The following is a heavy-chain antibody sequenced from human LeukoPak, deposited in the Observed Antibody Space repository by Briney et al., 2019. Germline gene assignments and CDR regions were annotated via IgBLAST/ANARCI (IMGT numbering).Heavy chain of an antibody. CDR1: GYTFTSYG. J-gene: IGHJ4*02. CDR3: ARGSYDFWSGYYFDY. Sequence: ASVRVSCKASGYTFTSYGISWVRQAPGQGLEWVSVIYSGGSTYYADSVKGRFTISRDNSKNTLYLQMNSLRAEDTAVYYCARGSYDFWSGYYFDYWGQGTLVTVSS. CDR2: IYSGGST. V-gene: IGHV3-53*01. D-gene: IGHD3-3*01.